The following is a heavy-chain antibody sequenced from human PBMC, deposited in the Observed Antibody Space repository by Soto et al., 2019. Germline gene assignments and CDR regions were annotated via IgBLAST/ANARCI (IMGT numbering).Heavy chain of an antibody. J-gene: IGHJ6*02. CDR3: ARGGNGALYYYGMDV. D-gene: IGHD1-1*01. Sequence: QVQLQESGPGLVKPSQTLSLTCTVSGGSISSGGYYWSWIRQHPGKGLEWIGYIYYSGSTYYNPSLNSRVTISVDTSKNQFSLKLSSVTAADTAVYYCARGGNGALYYYGMDVWGQGTTVTVSS. V-gene: IGHV4-31*03. CDR2: IYYSGST. CDR1: GGSISSGGYY.